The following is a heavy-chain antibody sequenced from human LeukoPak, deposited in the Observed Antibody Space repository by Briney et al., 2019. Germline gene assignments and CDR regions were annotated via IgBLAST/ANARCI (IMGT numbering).Heavy chain of an antibody. CDR1: GGSISSYY. J-gene: IGHJ4*02. V-gene: IGHV4-4*07. CDR3: ARDRGTWNDDGFDY. Sequence: SETLSLTSTVSGGSISSYYWSWIRQPAGKGLEWIGRIYISGSTNYNPSLKSRVTMSVDTSKNQFSLKLSSVTAADTAVYYCARDRGTWNDDGFDYWGQGTLVTVSS. D-gene: IGHD1-1*01. CDR2: IYISGST.